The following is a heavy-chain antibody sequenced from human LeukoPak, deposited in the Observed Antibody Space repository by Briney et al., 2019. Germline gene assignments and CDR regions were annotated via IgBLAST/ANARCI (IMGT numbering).Heavy chain of an antibody. Sequence: SETLSLTCTVSGASVSSYYWTWIRQPPGKGLEWIGYIYSSGSTKYNPSLKSRVTISVDTSKNQFSLKLSSVTAADTAVYYCARGQSFTVVITPSDAFDIWGQGTMVTVSS. D-gene: IGHD4-23*01. CDR3: ARGQSFTVVITPSDAFDI. CDR2: IYSSGST. V-gene: IGHV4-59*02. J-gene: IGHJ3*02. CDR1: GASVSSYY.